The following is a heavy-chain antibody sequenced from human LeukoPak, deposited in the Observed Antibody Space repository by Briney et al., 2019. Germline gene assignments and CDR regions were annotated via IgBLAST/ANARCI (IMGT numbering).Heavy chain of an antibody. CDR2: IKSKTDSGTT. CDR1: GFTFPNAW. J-gene: IGHJ4*02. D-gene: IGHD1-1*01. Sequence: GGSLRLSCAASGFTFPNAWMSWVRQAPGKGLEWVGRIKSKTDSGTTDYAAPVKGRFTISRDDSKKTLYLQMNSLKTEDTAVYYCTTGTVWGQGTLVTVSS. V-gene: IGHV3-15*01. CDR3: TTGTV.